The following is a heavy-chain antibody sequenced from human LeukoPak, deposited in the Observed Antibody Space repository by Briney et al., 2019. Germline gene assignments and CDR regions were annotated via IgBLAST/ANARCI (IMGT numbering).Heavy chain of an antibody. D-gene: IGHD6-13*01. Sequence: SETLSLTCAVYGGSFSGYYWSWIRQPPGKGLEWIGEINHSGSTNYNPSLKSRVTISVDTSKNQFSLKLSSVTAADTAVYYCARELEGYSSTWGQGTLVTVSS. CDR2: INHSGST. CDR1: GGSFSGYY. J-gene: IGHJ5*02. V-gene: IGHV4-34*01. CDR3: ARELEGYSST.